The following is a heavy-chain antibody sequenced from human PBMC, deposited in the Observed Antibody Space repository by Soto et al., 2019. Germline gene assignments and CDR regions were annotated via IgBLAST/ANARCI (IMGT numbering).Heavy chain of an antibody. J-gene: IGHJ2*01. D-gene: IGHD6-19*01. Sequence: ASVKVSCKASGYTFSNYGIHWGRQAPGQRLEWMGWINAGNGNTKYSQKFQDRVTITRDTSATTAYMELSSLRSEDTAVFYCARSGYSSGWYHWYFDLWGRGTLVTVSS. CDR2: INAGNGNT. CDR3: ARSGYSSGWYHWYFDL. V-gene: IGHV1-3*01. CDR1: GYTFSNYG.